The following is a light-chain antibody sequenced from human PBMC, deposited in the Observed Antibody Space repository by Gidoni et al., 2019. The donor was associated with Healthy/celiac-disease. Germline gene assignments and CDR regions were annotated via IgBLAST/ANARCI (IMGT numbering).Light chain of an antibody. Sequence: EIVMTQSPATLSVSPGERATLSCRASQSVSSNLAWYQQNPGQAPRRLIYGASTRATGIPARFSGSGSGTEFTLTISSLQSEDFAVYYCQQYNNWPPWTFGQGTKVEIK. J-gene: IGKJ1*01. CDR2: GAS. CDR1: QSVSSN. V-gene: IGKV3-15*01. CDR3: QQYNNWPPWT.